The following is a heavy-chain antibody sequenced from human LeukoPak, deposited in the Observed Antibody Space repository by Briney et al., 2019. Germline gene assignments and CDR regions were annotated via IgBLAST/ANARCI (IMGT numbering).Heavy chain of an antibody. CDR3: ARSPPGYSSGWYYDY. D-gene: IGHD6-19*01. V-gene: IGHV1-18*04. J-gene: IGHJ4*02. Sequence: GASVKVSCKASGYTFTSYGISWVRPAPGRGLEWMGWISAYNGNTDYAQKLQGRVTMTTDTSTSTAYMELRSLRSDDTAVYYCARSPPGYSSGWYYDYWGQGTLVTVSS. CDR2: ISAYNGNT. CDR1: GYTFTSYG.